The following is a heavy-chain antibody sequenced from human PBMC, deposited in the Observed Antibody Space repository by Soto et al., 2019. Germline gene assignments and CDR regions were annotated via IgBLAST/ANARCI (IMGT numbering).Heavy chain of an antibody. CDR3: AKPSGGSYPESRVFDS. CDR1: GFTFYSSA. CDR2: ISTTGGNT. J-gene: IGHJ4*02. V-gene: IGHV3-23*01. D-gene: IGHD1-26*01. Sequence: GGSLRLSCAASGFTFYSSAMSWVRQAPGKGLEWVSAISTTGGNTLYADSVKGRFTISRDNSKNTLYLQMNSLRAEDTAIYYCAKPSGGSYPESRVFDSWGQGTRVTVSS.